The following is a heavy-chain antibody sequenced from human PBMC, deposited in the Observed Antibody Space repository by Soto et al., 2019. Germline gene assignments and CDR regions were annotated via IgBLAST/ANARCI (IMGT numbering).Heavy chain of an antibody. CDR1: GGSISRYH. Sequence: QVQLQESGPGLVQPSETLSLTCSVSGGSISRYHLTWIRQPAGKGLEWIGRIFTSGTKYNPSLESRVTMSVDTSKTQFSLKLTSVTAADTAVYYCARDFGSWHDHWGQGTLVTVSS. CDR3: ARDFGSWHDH. J-gene: IGHJ4*02. CDR2: IFTSGT. V-gene: IGHV4-4*07. D-gene: IGHD6-13*01.